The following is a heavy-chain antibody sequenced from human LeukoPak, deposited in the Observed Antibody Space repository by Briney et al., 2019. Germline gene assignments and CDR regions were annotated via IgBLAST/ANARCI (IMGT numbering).Heavy chain of an antibody. V-gene: IGHV3-66*01. D-gene: IGHD3-10*01. CDR1: GFTVRRSF. J-gene: IGHJ4*02. CDR2: IYSDGGST. CDR3: ARLISGIYHLYFDY. Sequence: GGSLRLSCAASGFTVRRSFLSWVRQAPGKGLEWLSIIYSDGGSTYYADSAKGRFTISRDNSKNTLYLQMNSLRAEDTALYYCARLISGIYHLYFDYWGLGTLVTVSS.